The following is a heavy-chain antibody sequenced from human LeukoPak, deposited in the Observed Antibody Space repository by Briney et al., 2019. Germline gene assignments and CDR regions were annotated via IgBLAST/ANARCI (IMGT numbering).Heavy chain of an antibody. J-gene: IGHJ4*02. CDR3: AKDLYYGFWSGSADY. Sequence: GGSLRLSCAASGFTFSSYAMSWVRQAPGKGLEWVSAISGSGGSTYYADSVKGRFTISRDNSKNTLYLQMNSLRAEDTAVYYCAKDLYYGFWSGSADYWGQGTLVTVSS. CDR2: ISGSGGST. CDR1: GFTFSSYA. V-gene: IGHV3-23*01. D-gene: IGHD3-3*01.